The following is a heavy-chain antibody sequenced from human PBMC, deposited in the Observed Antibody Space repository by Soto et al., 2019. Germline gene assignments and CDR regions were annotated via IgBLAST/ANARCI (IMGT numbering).Heavy chain of an antibody. CDR3: AKAGSSWSFDY. Sequence: SETLSLTCAVYGGSFSGYYWSWIRQPPGKGLEWIGEINHSGSTNYNSSLKSRVTISVDTSKNQFSLELSSVTAADTAVYYCAKAGSSWSFDYWGQGTLVTVSS. CDR2: INHSGST. V-gene: IGHV4-34*01. J-gene: IGHJ4*02. D-gene: IGHD6-13*01. CDR1: GGSFSGYY.